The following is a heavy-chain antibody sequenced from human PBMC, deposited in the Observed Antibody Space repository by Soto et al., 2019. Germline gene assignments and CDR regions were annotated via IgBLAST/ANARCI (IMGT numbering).Heavy chain of an antibody. CDR1: GGSISSYY. CDR2: IYYSGST. CDR3: ARVGQWRYYYCMDV. D-gene: IGHD6-19*01. V-gene: IGHV4-59*01. Sequence: SETLSLTCTVSGGSISSYYWSWIRQPPGKGLEWIGYIYYSGSTNYNPSLKSRVTISVDTSKNQFSLKLSSVTAADTALYFCARVGQWRYYYCMDVWGQGTTVTVSS. J-gene: IGHJ6*02.